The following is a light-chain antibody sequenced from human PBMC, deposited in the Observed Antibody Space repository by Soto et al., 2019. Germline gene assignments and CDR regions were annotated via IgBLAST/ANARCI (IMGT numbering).Light chain of an antibody. CDR2: GAS. CDR3: QQYNNWWT. CDR1: QSVSSN. Sequence: IMRMQYPPKRAVSGGERATGGCRASQSVSSNLAWYQQKPGQAPRLLIYGASTRATGIPARFSGSGSGTEFTLTISSLQSEDFAVYYCQQYNNWWTFGQGTK. V-gene: IGKV3-15*01. J-gene: IGKJ1*01.